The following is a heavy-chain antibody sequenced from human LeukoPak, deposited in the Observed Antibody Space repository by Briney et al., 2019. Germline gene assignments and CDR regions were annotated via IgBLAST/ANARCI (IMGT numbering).Heavy chain of an antibody. CDR1: GGSISSYY. J-gene: IGHJ6*02. D-gene: IGHD1-14*01. CDR2: IYYSGST. V-gene: IGHV4-59*01. Sequence: PSETLSLTCTVSGGSISSYYWSWIRQPPGKGLEWIGYIYYSGSTNYNPSLKSRVTISVDTSKNQFSLKLSSVTAAGTAVYYCARVSLLPGHYYYYGMDVWGQGTTVTVSS. CDR3: ARVSLLPGHYYYYGMDV.